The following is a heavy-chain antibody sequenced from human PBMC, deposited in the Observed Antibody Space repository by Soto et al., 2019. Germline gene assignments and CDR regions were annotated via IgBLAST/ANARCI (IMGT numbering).Heavy chain of an antibody. J-gene: IGHJ4*02. CDR3: ARGHGSGSYLDY. CDR1: GYTFSSYG. D-gene: IGHD3-10*01. CDR2: VSGYYGNT. V-gene: IGHV1-18*01. Sequence: GASVKVSCKASGYTFSSYGITWVRQAPGQGLEWMGWVSGYYGNTNYAQHLQGRVTMTTDTSTSTAYMELRSLRSDDTAVYYCARGHGSGSYLDYWGQGTLVTVSS.